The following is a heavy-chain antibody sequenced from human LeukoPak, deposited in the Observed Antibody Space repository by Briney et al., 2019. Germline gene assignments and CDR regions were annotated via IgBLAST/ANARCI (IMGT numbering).Heavy chain of an antibody. Sequence: KSGGSLRLSCAASGFTFSDYYMSWIRQAPGKGLEWVSYISSSGSTIYYADSVKGRFTISRDNAKNSLYLQMNSLRAEDTAVYYCARDPGVDTAMFNYGMDVWGQGTTVTVSS. CDR2: ISSSGSTI. V-gene: IGHV3-11*01. CDR3: ARDPGVDTAMFNYGMDV. D-gene: IGHD5-18*01. CDR1: GFTFSDYY. J-gene: IGHJ6*02.